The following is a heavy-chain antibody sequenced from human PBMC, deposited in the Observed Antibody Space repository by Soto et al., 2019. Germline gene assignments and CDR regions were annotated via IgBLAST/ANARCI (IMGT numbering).Heavy chain of an antibody. V-gene: IGHV3-15*07. CDR2: IKSQASGGTI. Sequence: PGGSLRLSCAASGITFIYAWMDWVRQAPGKRLEWVGRIKSQASGGTIDYAAPVKGRFTISRDDSKNTVYLQMDSLKTEDTAVYYCAKSCPVVGAPDTLFDCWGHGTLVTVSS. CDR1: GITFIYAW. CDR3: AKSCPVVGAPDTLFDC. J-gene: IGHJ4*01. D-gene: IGHD1-26*01.